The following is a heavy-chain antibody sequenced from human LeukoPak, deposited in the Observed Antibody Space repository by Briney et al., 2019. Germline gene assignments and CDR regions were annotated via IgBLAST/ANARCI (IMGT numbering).Heavy chain of an antibody. CDR2: ISFDGRNK. CDR1: GFTFSAYA. D-gene: IGHD6-13*01. V-gene: IGHV3-30*04. J-gene: IGHJ6*03. CDR3: ARGSIAAAGSSKGYMDV. Sequence: GGSLRLSCAASGFTFSAYAMHWVRQAPGKGLEWVAVISFDGRNKYYADSVKGRFTISRDNSRIALYLQMNSLRVEDRAVYYCARGSIAAAGSSKGYMDVWGKGTTVTVSS.